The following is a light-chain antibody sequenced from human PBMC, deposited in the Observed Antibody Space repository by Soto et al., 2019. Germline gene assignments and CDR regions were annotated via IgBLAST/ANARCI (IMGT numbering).Light chain of an antibody. V-gene: IGKV3-20*01. Sequence: EIVVTQSPGTLSLSPGERATLSCRASQTVRSRYLAWYQQTPPQATRLIIYGASSRATGIPDRFSGSGAGTDFTLTISRLEPEDFAAYYCQHYGSSPPITFGQGTRLEIK. CDR2: GAS. J-gene: IGKJ5*01. CDR1: QTVRSRY. CDR3: QHYGSSPPIT.